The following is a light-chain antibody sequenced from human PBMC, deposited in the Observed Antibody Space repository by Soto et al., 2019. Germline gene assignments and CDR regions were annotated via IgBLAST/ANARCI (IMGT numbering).Light chain of an antibody. CDR1: RSIDNY. J-gene: IGKJ4*01. CDR3: QQSYNTPLT. CDR2: AAS. Sequence: DIQMTQSPSSVSASVGDRVTITCRASRSIDNYLNWYQQKLGKAPKLLIYAASTLQSGVPSRFSGSGSGTHFTLTISSLQPEDLGTYFCQQSYNTPLTFGGGTKVDIK. V-gene: IGKV1-39*01.